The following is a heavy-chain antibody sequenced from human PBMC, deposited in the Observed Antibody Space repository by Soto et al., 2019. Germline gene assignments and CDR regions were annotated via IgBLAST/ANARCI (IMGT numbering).Heavy chain of an antibody. CDR2: IWYDGSNK. CDR3: ARDIDWYSNSSGFDN. D-gene: IGHD1-26*01. CDR1: GFTFSSYG. V-gene: IGHV3-33*08. J-gene: IGHJ4*02. Sequence: GGSLRLSCAASGFTFSSYGIHWVRQAPGKGLEWVAVIWYDGSNKHCADPVKGRFTISRDNSKNTLSLQMNSLRAEDTAIYYCARDIDWYSNSSGFDNWGQGTLVTVSS.